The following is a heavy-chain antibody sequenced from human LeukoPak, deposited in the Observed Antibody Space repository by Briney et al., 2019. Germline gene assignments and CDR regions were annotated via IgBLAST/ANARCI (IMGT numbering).Heavy chain of an antibody. CDR1: GFTFSSYA. J-gene: IGHJ4*02. CDR2: ISGSGGST. CDR3: ARDAELGINYFDY. D-gene: IGHD7-27*01. V-gene: IGHV3-23*01. Sequence: GGSLRLSCAASGFTFSSYAMSWVRQAPGKGLEWVSAISGSGGSTYYADSVKGRFTISRDNFKNTLYLQMNSLRAEDTAVYYCARDAELGINYFDYWGQGTLVTVSS.